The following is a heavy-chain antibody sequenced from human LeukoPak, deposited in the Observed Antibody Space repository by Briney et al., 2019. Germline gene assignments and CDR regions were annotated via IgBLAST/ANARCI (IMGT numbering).Heavy chain of an antibody. D-gene: IGHD3-22*01. CDR2: IYYSGTT. Sequence: PSETLSLTCTVSGGSISSYYWSWIRQPPGKGLEWIGYIYYSGTTNYNPSLKSRVTISVDTSKNQFSLKLSSVTAADTAVYYCARVEALDRSFEYWGQGTQVTVSS. V-gene: IGHV4-59*01. J-gene: IGHJ4*02. CDR3: ARVEALDRSFEY. CDR1: GGSISSYY.